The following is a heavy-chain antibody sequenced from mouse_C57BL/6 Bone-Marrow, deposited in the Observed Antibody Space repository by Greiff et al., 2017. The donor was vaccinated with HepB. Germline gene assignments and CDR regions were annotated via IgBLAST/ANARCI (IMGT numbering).Heavy chain of an antibody. V-gene: IGHV1-72*01. CDR3: ARHITTVVAPYFDV. Sequence: QVQLQQSGAELVKPGASVKLSCKASGYTFTSYWMHWVKQRPGRGLEWIGRIDPNSGGTKYNEKLKSKATLTVDKPSSTAYMQLSSLTSEDSAVYYCARHITTVVAPYFDVWGTGTTVTVSS. J-gene: IGHJ1*03. CDR2: IDPNSGGT. CDR1: GYTFTSYW. D-gene: IGHD1-1*01.